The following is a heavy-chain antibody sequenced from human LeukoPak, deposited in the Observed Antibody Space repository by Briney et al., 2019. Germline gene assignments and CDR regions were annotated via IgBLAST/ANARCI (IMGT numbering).Heavy chain of an antibody. CDR2: ISSSCYHT. CDR1: GFTYKRYA. D-gene: IGHD2-2*01. J-gene: IGHJ3*02. CDR3: AKDRQRIKGKYQLLSPDAFDI. V-gene: IGHV3-23*01. Sequence: GVSVSLLCAVSGFTYKRYAKSGARQAPGKGLVGVSAISSSCYHTFYADSGKGRLTISRDNHKNTLYLQMNSLRAEDTAVYYCAKDRQRIKGKYQLLSPDAFDIWGQGTMVTVSS.